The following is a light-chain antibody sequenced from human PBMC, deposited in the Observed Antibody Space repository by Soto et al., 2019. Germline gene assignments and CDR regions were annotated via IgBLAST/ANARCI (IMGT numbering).Light chain of an antibody. CDR2: EVN. Sequence: QSALTQPASVSGSPGQSITVSCTGASRDVGGYGYVSWYQQHPGKAPKLMIFEVNNRPSGVSNRFSGSKSGNTASLTISGLQAEDEADYYCTSYTSAGTRVFGTGTKLTVL. J-gene: IGLJ1*01. CDR3: TSYTSAGTRV. V-gene: IGLV2-14*01. CDR1: SRDVGGYGY.